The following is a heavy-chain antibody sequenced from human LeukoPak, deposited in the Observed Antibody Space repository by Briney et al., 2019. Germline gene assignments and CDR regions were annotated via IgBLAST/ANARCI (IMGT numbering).Heavy chain of an antibody. V-gene: IGHV1-69*13. J-gene: IGHJ6*03. Sequence: ASVKVSCKASGGTFSSYAISWVRQAPGQGLEWMGGIIPIFGTANYAQKFQGRVTITADESTSTAYMELSSLRSEDTAVYYCARMGRVLHGVYYYYYYMDVWGKGTTVTVSS. CDR2: IIPIFGTA. CDR1: GGTFSSYA. D-gene: IGHD3-10*01. CDR3: ARMGRVLHGVYYYYYYMDV.